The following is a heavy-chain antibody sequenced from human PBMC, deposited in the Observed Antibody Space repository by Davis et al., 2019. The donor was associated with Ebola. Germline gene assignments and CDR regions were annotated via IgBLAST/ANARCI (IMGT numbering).Heavy chain of an antibody. CDR3: AKHFASSDTQQNE. Sequence: GESLKISCAAPGFTFSNFAMSWVRQAPGKGLEWVSSISPIGSTTYYADSLKGRFTISRDNSKNTLYLQMNSLRAQDTAVYYCAKHFASSDTQQNEWGQGALVTVSS. CDR2: ISPIGSTT. D-gene: IGHD1-1*01. J-gene: IGHJ4*02. CDR1: GFTFSNFA. V-gene: IGHV3-23*01.